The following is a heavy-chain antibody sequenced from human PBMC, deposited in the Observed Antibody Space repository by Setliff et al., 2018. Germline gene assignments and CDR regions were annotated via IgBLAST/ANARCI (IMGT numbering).Heavy chain of an antibody. CDR1: YR. V-gene: IGHV3-33*01. D-gene: IGHD2-15*01. CDR3: ARTCSGSGCYAGLES. CDR2: IWDDGVKK. J-gene: IGHJ4*02. Sequence: YRMHWVRQAPGKGLEWVAVIWDDGVKKYHADSVKGRFTISRDNSKNTLYLQMNSLRPEDTAVYYCARTCSGSGCYAGLESWGQGTPVTVSS.